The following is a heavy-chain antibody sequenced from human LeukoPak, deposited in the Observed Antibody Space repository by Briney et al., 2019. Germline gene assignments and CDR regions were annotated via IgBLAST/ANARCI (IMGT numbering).Heavy chain of an antibody. CDR2: INHSGNT. CDR1: GGSVSSYY. D-gene: IGHD3-22*01. CDR3: ARLKDDSSGYYYGWYYSDY. Sequence: SETLSLTCTVSGGSVSSYYWSWIRQPPGKGLEWIGYINHSGNTNYNPSLKSRVTISVDTSKNQFSLKLSSVTAADTAVYYCARLKDDSSGYYYGWYYSDYWGQGTLVTVSS. J-gene: IGHJ4*02. V-gene: IGHV4-59*08.